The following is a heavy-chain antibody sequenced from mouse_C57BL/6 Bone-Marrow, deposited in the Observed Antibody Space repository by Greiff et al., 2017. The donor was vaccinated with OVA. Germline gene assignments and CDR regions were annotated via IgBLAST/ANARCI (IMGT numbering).Heavy chain of an antibody. Sequence: VKLLESGPGLVQPSQSLSITCPVSGFSLTSYGVHWVRQSPGKGLEWLGVIWSGGSTDYNAAFISRLGMSTDNSKSHIFFKMNSLRAADTAVYYCSRIADWDRCAYWGQGTLVTVSA. D-gene: IGHD4-1*01. J-gene: IGHJ3*01. CDR1: GFSLTSYG. V-gene: IGHV2-2*01. CDR3: SRIADWDRCAY. CDR2: IWSGGST.